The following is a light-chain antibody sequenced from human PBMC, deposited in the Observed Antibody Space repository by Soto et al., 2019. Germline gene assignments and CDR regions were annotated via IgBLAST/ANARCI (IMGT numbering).Light chain of an antibody. J-gene: IGKJ1*01. CDR1: QSISSW. Sequence: DIQMTQSPSTLSASVGDRVTITCRASQSISSWLAWYQQKPGQAPKLLIYDASSLESGVPSRFSGSGSGTEFTLTSSSLQPDDFATYYCQQYNSYSRWTFGQGTKVEIK. CDR3: QQYNSYSRWT. CDR2: DAS. V-gene: IGKV1-5*01.